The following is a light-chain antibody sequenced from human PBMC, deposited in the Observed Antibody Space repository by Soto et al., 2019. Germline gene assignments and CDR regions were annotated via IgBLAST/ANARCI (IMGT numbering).Light chain of an antibody. CDR1: SSDVGSYNR. CDR2: EVS. CDR3: YSSTSSNTYV. Sequence: SALTQPPSVSGAPGQSVTISCSGTSSDVGSYNRVSWYQQAPGTAPKVMIYEVSNRPSGVPDRFSGSKSGNTASLTISGLQPEDEADYYCYSSTSSNTYVLGTGTKVTVL. V-gene: IGLV2-18*02. J-gene: IGLJ1*01.